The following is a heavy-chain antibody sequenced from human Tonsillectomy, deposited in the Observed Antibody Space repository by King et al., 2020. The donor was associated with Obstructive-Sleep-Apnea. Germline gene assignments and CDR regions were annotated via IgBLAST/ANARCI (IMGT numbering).Heavy chain of an antibody. CDR2: ISGRGGST. D-gene: IGHD1-7*01. J-gene: IGHJ3*02. Sequence: VQLVESGGGLVQPGGSLRLSCAASGFTFSSYAMSWVRQAPGKGLEWVSTISGRGGSTYYADSVKGRFTISRDNSKNTLYLQMNSLRAGDTAVYYCANSRGNYVGAFDIWGQGTMVTVSS. V-gene: IGHV3-23*04. CDR3: ANSRGNYVGAFDI. CDR1: GFTFSSYA.